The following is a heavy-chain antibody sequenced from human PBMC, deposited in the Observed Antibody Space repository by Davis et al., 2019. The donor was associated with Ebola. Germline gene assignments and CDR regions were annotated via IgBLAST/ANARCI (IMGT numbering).Heavy chain of an antibody. D-gene: IGHD2-2*01. CDR3: ASAVGYCSSTSCLDAFDI. J-gene: IGHJ3*02. CDR1: GYTFTGYY. CDR2: INPSGGST. Sequence: ASVKVSCKASGYTFTGYYMHWVRQAPGQGLEWMGIINPSGGSTSYAQKFQGRVTMTRDTSTSTVYMELSSLRSEDTAVYYCASAVGYCSSTSCLDAFDIWGQGTMVTVSS. V-gene: IGHV1-46*01.